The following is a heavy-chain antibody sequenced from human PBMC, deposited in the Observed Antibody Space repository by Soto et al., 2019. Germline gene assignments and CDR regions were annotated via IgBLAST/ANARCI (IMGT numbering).Heavy chain of an antibody. CDR1: GYTFTSYG. Sequence: ASVKVSCKAPGYTFTSYGISWVRQAPGQGLEWMGWISAYNGNTNYAQKLQGRVTMTTDTSTSTAYMELRSLRSDDTAVYYCARDWQGTDGTRGIYGMDVWGQGTTVTVYS. J-gene: IGHJ6*02. CDR3: ARDWQGTDGTRGIYGMDV. D-gene: IGHD6-13*01. V-gene: IGHV1-18*01. CDR2: ISAYNGNT.